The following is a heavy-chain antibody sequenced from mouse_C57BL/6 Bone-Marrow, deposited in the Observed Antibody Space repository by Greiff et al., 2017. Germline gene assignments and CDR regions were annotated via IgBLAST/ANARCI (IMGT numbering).Heavy chain of an antibody. Sequence: VQLQQPGAELVRPGTSVKLSCKASGYTFTSYWMHWVKQRPGQGLEWIGVIDPSDSYTNYNQKFKGKATLTVDTSSSTAYMQLSSLTSEDSAVYYCAGNYGFAYWGQGTLVTVSA. CDR2: IDPSDSYT. J-gene: IGHJ3*01. D-gene: IGHD2-1*01. CDR1: GYTFTSYW. V-gene: IGHV1-59*01. CDR3: AGNYGFAY.